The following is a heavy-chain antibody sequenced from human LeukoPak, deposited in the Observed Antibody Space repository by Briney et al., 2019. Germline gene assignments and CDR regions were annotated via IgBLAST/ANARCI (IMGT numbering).Heavy chain of an antibody. Sequence: GGSLRLSCAASGFTFSSYSMNWVRQAPGKGLEWVSYISSSSSTIYYADSVKGRFTISRDNAKNSLYLQMNSLRAEDTAVYYCARDRIGWISAGPDAFDIWGQGTMVTVSS. CDR2: ISSSSSTI. J-gene: IGHJ3*02. V-gene: IGHV3-48*01. CDR1: GFTFSSYS. D-gene: IGHD6-13*01. CDR3: ARDRIGWISAGPDAFDI.